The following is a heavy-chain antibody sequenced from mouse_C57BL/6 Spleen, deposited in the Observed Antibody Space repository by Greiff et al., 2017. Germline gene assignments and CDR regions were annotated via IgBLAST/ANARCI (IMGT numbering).Heavy chain of an antibody. CDR1: GFTFSSYA. CDR2: ISDGGSYT. V-gene: IGHV5-4*01. D-gene: IGHD4-1*01. Sequence: EVQLVESGGGLVKPGGSLKLSCAASGFTFSSYAMSWVRQTPEKRLEWVATISDGGSYTYYPDNVKGRFTISRDNAKNNLYLQMSHLKSEDTAMYYCARDHWEDYAMDYWGQGTSVTVSS. CDR3: ARDHWEDYAMDY. J-gene: IGHJ4*01.